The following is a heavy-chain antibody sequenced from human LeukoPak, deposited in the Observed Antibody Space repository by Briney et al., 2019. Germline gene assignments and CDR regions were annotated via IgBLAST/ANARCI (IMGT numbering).Heavy chain of an antibody. V-gene: IGHV4-34*01. CDR1: GGSFSGYY. CDR2: INHSGST. J-gene: IGHJ4*02. Sequence: PSETLSLTCAVYGGSFSGYYWSWIRQPPGKGLEWIGEINHSGSTNYNPSLKSRFTISVDTSKNQFSLKLSSVTAADTAVYYCARGGGDYYDSSGYCYVNFDYWGQGTLVTVSS. CDR3: ARGGGDYYDSSGYCYVNFDY. D-gene: IGHD3-22*01.